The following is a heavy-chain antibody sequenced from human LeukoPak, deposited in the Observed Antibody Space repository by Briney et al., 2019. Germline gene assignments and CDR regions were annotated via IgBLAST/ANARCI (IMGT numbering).Heavy chain of an antibody. CDR3: AELGITMIGGV. D-gene: IGHD3-10*02. V-gene: IGHV3-7*01. J-gene: IGHJ6*04. CDR2: IKQDGSEK. CDR1: GFTFSSYW. Sequence: GVSLRLSCAASGFTFSSYWMSWVLQAPGKGLEWVANIKQDGSEKYYVDSVKGRFTISRDNAKNSLYLQMNSLRDEDTAVYYCAELGITMIGGVWGKGTTVTISS.